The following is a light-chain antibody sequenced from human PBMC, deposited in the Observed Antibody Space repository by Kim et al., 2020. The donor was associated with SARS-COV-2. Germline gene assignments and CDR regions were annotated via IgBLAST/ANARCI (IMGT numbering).Light chain of an antibody. CDR1: QGISNF. Sequence: DIQMTQSPSSLSASVGDRVTITCRASQGISNFLNWYQQKPGKAPKLLISAASTLQSGVPSRFSGSGSTTDFTLTISGLQPEDFATYYCQQSYDTLMYTFGQGTKLEI. J-gene: IGKJ2*01. CDR2: AAS. CDR3: QQSYDTLMYT. V-gene: IGKV1-39*01.